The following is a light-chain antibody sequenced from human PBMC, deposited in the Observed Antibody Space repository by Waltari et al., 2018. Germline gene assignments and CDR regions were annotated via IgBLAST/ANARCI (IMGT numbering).Light chain of an antibody. J-gene: IGLJ2*01. CDR2: EVS. V-gene: IGLV2-14*01. Sequence: QSALTQPASVSGSPGQSITISCIGTSSDVGDFNFASWYQLHPGKAPKLLIYEVSNRPFGISDRFSGSKSGNTASLTISGLQAEDEADYYCSSYTGSRTVAVFGGGTKLTVL. CDR3: SSYTGSRTVAV. CDR1: SSDVGDFNF.